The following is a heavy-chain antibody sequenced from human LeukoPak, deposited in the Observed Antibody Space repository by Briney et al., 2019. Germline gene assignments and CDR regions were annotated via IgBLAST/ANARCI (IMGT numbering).Heavy chain of an antibody. CDR1: GGSISSSNW. V-gene: IGHV4-4*02. CDR2: IYHSGST. D-gene: IGHD1-1*01. J-gene: IGHJ5*02. Sequence: SGTLSLTCAVSGGSISSSNWWSWDRQPPGKGLEWIGEIYHSGSTNYNPSLRSRVTISVDTSKNQFSLTLNSVTAADTAVYYCARDSMRIQTGTTPWGQGTLVTVSS. CDR3: ARDSMRIQTGTTP.